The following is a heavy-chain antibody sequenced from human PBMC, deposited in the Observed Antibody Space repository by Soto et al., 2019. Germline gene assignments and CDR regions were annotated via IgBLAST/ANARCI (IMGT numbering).Heavy chain of an antibody. CDR3: ARRSPYRGGWNGGWFEP. CDR2: IYWDDDK. Sequence: QITLKESGPTLVEPTQTLTLTCTFSGFSLSTSGVGVGWVRKSPGKALEWLAFIYWDDDKRYSPSLRSRLTITKDTSKNQVVHTMTNMDPVDTARYVCARRSPYRGGWNGGWFEPWGQGTLVTVSS. V-gene: IGHV2-5*02. J-gene: IGHJ5*02. D-gene: IGHD1-1*01. CDR1: GFSLSTSGVG.